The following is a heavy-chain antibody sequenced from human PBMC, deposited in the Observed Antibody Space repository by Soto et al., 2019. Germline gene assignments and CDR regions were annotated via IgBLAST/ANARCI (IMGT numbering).Heavy chain of an antibody. J-gene: IGHJ2*01. Sequence: QVQLQQWGAGPLRPLETLSLTCGVSGGSFSGYYWAWIRQSPGKGLVWIGEINDRGSINYNPYLKIRVSISVDASKTHYSLNLRSVTAVDSAVYYCARGSHDPLTGPPWVWYFDLWGRGTLVTVSS. D-gene: IGHD3-9*01. CDR1: GGSFSGYY. CDR3: ARGSHDPLTGPPWVWYFDL. V-gene: IGHV4-34*01. CDR2: INDRGSI.